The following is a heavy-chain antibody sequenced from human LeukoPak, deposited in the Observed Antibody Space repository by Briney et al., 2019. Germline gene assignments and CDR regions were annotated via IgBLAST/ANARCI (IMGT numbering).Heavy chain of an antibody. D-gene: IGHD3-22*01. V-gene: IGHV3-48*03. CDR1: GFTFSSYE. CDR2: ISSSGSTI. J-gene: IGHJ4*02. Sequence: GGSLRLSCAASGFTFSSYEMNWVRQAPGKGLEWVSYISSSGSTIYYADSVKGRFTISRDNAKNSLYLQMNSLRAEDTAVYYCAIGEGYYYDSSGYYWGQGTLVTVSS. CDR3: AIGEGYYYDSSGYY.